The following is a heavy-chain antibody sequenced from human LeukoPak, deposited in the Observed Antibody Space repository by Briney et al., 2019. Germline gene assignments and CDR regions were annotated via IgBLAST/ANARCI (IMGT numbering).Heavy chain of an antibody. CDR2: ISRDTT. CDR3: VKESPYGSPRFYYFDY. D-gene: IGHD1-26*01. V-gene: IGHV3-23*01. J-gene: IGHJ4*02. Sequence: GGSLGLSCAASGFSLSSNTMSWVRQAPGKGPEWVSAISRDTTYYAASVKGRFPISKDISKNTLSLQMNSLRAEDTAIYYRVKESPYGSPRFYYFDYWGQGILVTVSS. CDR1: GFSLSSNT.